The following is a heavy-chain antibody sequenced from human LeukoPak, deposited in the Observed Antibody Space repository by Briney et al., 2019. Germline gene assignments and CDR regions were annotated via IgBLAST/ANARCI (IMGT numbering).Heavy chain of an antibody. CDR3: ARGRLARVYFDY. CDR2: IYYSGST. J-gene: IGHJ4*02. D-gene: IGHD1-26*01. Sequence: PSETLSLTCTVSGGSISSYYWSWIRQPPGKGLEWIGYIYYSGSTNYNPSLKSRVTISVDTSKNQFSLKLSSVTAADTAVYYCARGRLARVYFDYWGQGTLVTVSS. CDR1: GGSISSYY. V-gene: IGHV4-59*01.